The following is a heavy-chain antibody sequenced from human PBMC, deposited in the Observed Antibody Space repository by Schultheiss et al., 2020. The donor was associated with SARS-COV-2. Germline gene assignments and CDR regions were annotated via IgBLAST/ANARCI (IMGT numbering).Heavy chain of an antibody. Sequence: GGSLRLSCAASGFTFSSYAMHWVRQAPGKGLEWVAVISYDGSNKYYADSVKGRFNISRDNSKNTLYLQMNSLRAEDTAVYYCAREAPGPYYYDSSGYRPTDAFDIWGQGRMVTVAS. D-gene: IGHD3-22*01. J-gene: IGHJ3*02. V-gene: IGHV3-30*01. CDR3: AREAPGPYYYDSSGYRPTDAFDI. CDR2: ISYDGSNK. CDR1: GFTFSSYA.